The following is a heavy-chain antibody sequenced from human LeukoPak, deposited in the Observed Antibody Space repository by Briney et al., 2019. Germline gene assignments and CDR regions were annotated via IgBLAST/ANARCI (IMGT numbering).Heavy chain of an antibody. CDR1: GLTYNRDW. Sequence: GGSLRLSCISSGLTYNRDWMGWLRQAPGKGLEWLAHIKPDESRIFYADSVKGRFAISGDNAKNSVYLQMNSLRAEDTAVYFCARLILWETSNAFDIWGQGTMVTVSS. J-gene: IGHJ3*02. CDR2: IKPDESRI. V-gene: IGHV3-7*03. D-gene: IGHD1-26*01. CDR3: ARLILWETSNAFDI.